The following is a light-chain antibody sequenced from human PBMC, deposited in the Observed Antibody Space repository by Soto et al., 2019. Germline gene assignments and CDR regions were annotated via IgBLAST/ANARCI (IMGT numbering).Light chain of an antibody. Sequence: AIQITQSRSSLSASVGDRVTISCRSSQGIRNDLAWYQQKPGKAPKLLIFAASNLQSGVPSRFSGSGSGTDFTLTISRLQPEDFATYYCLQLYNFSWTFGQGTKV. CDR3: LQLYNFSWT. V-gene: IGKV1-6*01. J-gene: IGKJ1*01. CDR1: QGIRND. CDR2: AAS.